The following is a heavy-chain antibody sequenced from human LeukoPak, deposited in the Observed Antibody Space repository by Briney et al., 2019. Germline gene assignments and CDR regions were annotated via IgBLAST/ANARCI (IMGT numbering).Heavy chain of an antibody. CDR1: GGSIRGSYYY. D-gene: IGHD1-7*01. V-gene: IGHV4-39*07. J-gene: IGHJ4*02. CDR3: ARDPGNWNYEYCFDY. CDR2: IYYSGST. Sequence: PSETLSLTCTVSGGSIRGSYYYWGWIRQPPGKGLEWIGSIYYSGSTNYNPSLKSRVTISVDTSKNQFSLKLSSVTAADTAVYYCARDPGNWNYEYCFDYWGQGTLVTVSS.